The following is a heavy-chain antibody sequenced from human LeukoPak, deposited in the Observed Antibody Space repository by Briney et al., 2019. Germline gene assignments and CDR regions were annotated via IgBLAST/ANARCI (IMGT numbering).Heavy chain of an antibody. CDR2: IYYSGST. CDR3: ARHSSIAVAVDY. CDR1: GGSISSYY. V-gene: IGHV4-59*08. D-gene: IGHD6-19*01. J-gene: IGHJ4*02. Sequence: KPSETLSLTCTVSGGSISSYYWSWTRQPPGKGLEWIGYIYYSGSTNYNPSLKSRVTISVDTSKNQFSLKLSSVTAADTAVYYCARHSSIAVAVDYWGQGTLVTVSS.